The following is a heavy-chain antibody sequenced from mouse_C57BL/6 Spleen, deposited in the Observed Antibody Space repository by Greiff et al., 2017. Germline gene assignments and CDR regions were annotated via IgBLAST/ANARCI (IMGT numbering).Heavy chain of an antibody. D-gene: IGHD1-1*01. Sequence: DVQLQESGPGLVKPSQSLSLTCSVTGYSITSGYYWNWIRQFPGNKLEWMGYISYDGSNNYNPSLKNRISITRDTSKNQFFLKLNSVTTEDTATYYCARDPLLLRSYYFDYWGQGTTLTVSS. CDR1: GYSITSGYY. CDR3: ARDPLLLRSYYFDY. V-gene: IGHV3-6*01. J-gene: IGHJ2*01. CDR2: ISYDGSN.